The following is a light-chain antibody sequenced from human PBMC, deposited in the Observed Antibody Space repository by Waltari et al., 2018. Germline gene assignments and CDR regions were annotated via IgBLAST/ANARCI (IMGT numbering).Light chain of an antibody. CDR2: EVS. V-gene: IGLV2-14*01. CDR1: SSDVGGYTY. Sequence: QSALTQPASVSGSPGQSITISCTGTSSDVGGYTYVSWYQQPPGKAPKLMIYEVSNRPSGVSNRFSGSKSGNTASLTISGLKAEDEADYYCSSYTSSSSVVFGGGTKLTVL. J-gene: IGLJ2*01. CDR3: SSYTSSSSVV.